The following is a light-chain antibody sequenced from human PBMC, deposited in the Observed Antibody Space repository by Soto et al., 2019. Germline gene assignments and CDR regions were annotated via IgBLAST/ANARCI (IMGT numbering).Light chain of an antibody. CDR2: KAS. V-gene: IGKV1-5*03. Sequence: DIQMTQSPSTLSASVGDRVTITCRASQSISSWLAWYQQKPGKAPKLLIYKASSLESGVPSRFSGSGSGTEVTLTISRLQPDDFATYYCQQYNSYPYTFGQGTKLEIQ. CDR1: QSISSW. CDR3: QQYNSYPYT. J-gene: IGKJ2*01.